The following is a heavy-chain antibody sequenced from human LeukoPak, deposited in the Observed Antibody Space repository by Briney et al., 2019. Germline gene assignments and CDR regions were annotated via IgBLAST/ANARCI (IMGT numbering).Heavy chain of an antibody. Sequence: GGSLRLSCAASGFTFSSYAMSWVRQAPGKGLEWVSAISGSGGSTYYADSVKGRFTISRDNSKNTLYLQMNSLRAEDTAVYYCAKATGLYYYDSSGYYPSGYYFDYWGQGTLVTVSS. J-gene: IGHJ4*02. V-gene: IGHV3-23*01. CDR3: AKATGLYYYDSSGYYPSGYYFDY. D-gene: IGHD3-22*01. CDR1: GFTFSSYA. CDR2: ISGSGGST.